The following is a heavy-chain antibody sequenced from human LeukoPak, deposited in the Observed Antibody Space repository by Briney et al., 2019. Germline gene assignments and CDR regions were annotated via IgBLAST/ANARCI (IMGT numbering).Heavy chain of an antibody. V-gene: IGHV1-2*02. CDR2: INPNNGGT. D-gene: IGHD1-1*01. Sequence: ASVKVSCKASGYTFTNLYLHWVRQAPGQGLEWMGWINPNNGGTSYTQKFQGRVSMTRDTSISTAYMDLSRLRSDDTAVYFCARGIRPTWYFDLWGRGTLVTVSS. J-gene: IGHJ2*01. CDR1: GYTFTNLY. CDR3: ARGIRPTWYFDL.